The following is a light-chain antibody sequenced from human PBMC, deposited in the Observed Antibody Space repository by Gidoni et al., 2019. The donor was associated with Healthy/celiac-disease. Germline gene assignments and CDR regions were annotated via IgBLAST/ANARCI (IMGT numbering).Light chain of an antibody. J-gene: IGLJ2*01. CDR2: GKN. CDR3: NSRDSSGNHRVV. CDR1: SLRSYY. V-gene: IGLV3-19*01. Sequence: SSELTQDPAVSVALGKTVRITCQGDSLRSYYASWYQQKPGQAPVLVIYGKNTRPSGIPDRFSGSSSGNTASLTITGAQAEDEADYYCNSRDSSGNHRVVFGGGTKLTVL.